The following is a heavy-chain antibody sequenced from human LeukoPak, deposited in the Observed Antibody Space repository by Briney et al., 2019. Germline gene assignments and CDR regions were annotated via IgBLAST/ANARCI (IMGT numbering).Heavy chain of an antibody. D-gene: IGHD2-2*01. Sequence: ASVKVSCKASGYTFTSYGISWVRQAPGQGLEWMGWISAYNGNTNYAQKLQGRVTMTTDTSTSTAYMELRSLRSDDTAVYYCARDPQYQLLSDNWFDLWGQGTLVTVSS. CDR2: ISAYNGNT. V-gene: IGHV1-18*01. CDR3: ARDPQYQLLSDNWFDL. CDR1: GYTFTSYG. J-gene: IGHJ5*02.